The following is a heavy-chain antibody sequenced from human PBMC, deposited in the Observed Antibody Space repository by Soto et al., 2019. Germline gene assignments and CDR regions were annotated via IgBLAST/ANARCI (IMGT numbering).Heavy chain of an antibody. CDR3: ATELCDNPASPCDP. J-gene: IGHJ5*02. CDR2: IIPLFGTA. D-gene: IGHD2-21*01. Sequence: QVQLVQSGAEVKKPGSSVKVSCKASGGTFSSETISWVRQAPGQGLEWVGGIIPLFGTANYAQKFQGRVTITADESTRTLYIELSSLRSDDTAVYYCATELCDNPASPCDPWGQGTLVTVSS. CDR1: GGTFSSET. V-gene: IGHV1-69*01.